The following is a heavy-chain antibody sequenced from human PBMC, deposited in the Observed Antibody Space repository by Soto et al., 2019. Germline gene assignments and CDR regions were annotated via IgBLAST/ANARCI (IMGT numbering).Heavy chain of an antibody. CDR2: ISYDGSNK. CDR1: GFTFSSYG. J-gene: IGHJ6*02. V-gene: IGHV3-30*18. Sequence: GGSLRLSCAASGFTFSSYGMHWVRQAPGKGLEWVAVISYDGSNKYYADSVKGRFTISRDNSKNTLYLQMNSLRAEDTAVYYCAKELRFLESSYPLYYYGMDVWGQGTTVTVSS. CDR3: AKELRFLESSYPLYYYGMDV. D-gene: IGHD3-3*01.